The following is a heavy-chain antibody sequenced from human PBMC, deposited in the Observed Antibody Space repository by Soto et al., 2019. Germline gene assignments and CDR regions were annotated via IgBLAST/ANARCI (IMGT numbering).Heavy chain of an antibody. CDR1: GYSIISGYY. Sequence: SETLSLTCAVSGYSIISGYYLVLIRHPPGKVLEWIGSIYHSGSTYYNPSLKSRVTISVDTSKNQFALKLSSVTAADTAVYFCARGKNSGSSYAPVDYWGQGTLVTVSS. CDR3: ARGKNSGSSYAPVDY. CDR2: IYHSGST. J-gene: IGHJ4*02. V-gene: IGHV4-38-2*01. D-gene: IGHD1-26*01.